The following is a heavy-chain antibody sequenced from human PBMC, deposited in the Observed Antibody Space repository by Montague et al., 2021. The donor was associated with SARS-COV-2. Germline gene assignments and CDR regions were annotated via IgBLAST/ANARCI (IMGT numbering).Heavy chain of an antibody. CDR3: TRDPRYSLSWSFDY. CDR2: TYYRFKWYY. V-gene: IGHV6-1*01. Sequence: CAISGDSVSSNTPARNWIRHSPSIELEWLGRTYYRFKWYYDYAVSVKIRMSISTNTSKNQFSLQLSSVTPEDRAVYYCTRDPRYSLSWSFDYWGQGTLVTVSS. J-gene: IGHJ4*02. CDR1: GDSVSSNTPA. D-gene: IGHD6-13*01.